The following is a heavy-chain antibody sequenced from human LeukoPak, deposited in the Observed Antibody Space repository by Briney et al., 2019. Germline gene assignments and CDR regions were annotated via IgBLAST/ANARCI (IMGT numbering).Heavy chain of an antibody. CDR2: IKSQTDGGTT. J-gene: IGHJ4*02. V-gene: IGHV3-15*01. Sequence: GGSLRLSCAASGFTFSNAWMSWVRQAPGKGLEWVGRIKSQTDGGTTDYAAPVKGRFTISRDDSKNTLYLQMNSLKTEDTAVYYCTTDRRLLFDYWGQGTLVTVSS. CDR1: GFTFSNAW. CDR3: TTDRRLLFDY. D-gene: IGHD2-21*02.